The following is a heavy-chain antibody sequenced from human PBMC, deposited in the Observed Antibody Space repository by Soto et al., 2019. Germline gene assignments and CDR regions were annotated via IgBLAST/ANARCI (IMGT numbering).Heavy chain of an antibody. Sequence: SQSLSCTXAVSPGCISSGGYSWTWIGQPPGKGLEWIGYIYPSGSTYYNPSLKSRVTISVDRSKNQFSLKLSSVTAADTAVYYCARGNDEYYYDSSGYSRCDAFDIGGQGTMVTVSS. D-gene: IGHD3-22*01. J-gene: IGHJ3*02. CDR3: ARGNDEYYYDSSGYSRCDAFDI. CDR1: PGCISSGGYS. CDR2: IYPSGST. V-gene: IGHV4-30-2*01.